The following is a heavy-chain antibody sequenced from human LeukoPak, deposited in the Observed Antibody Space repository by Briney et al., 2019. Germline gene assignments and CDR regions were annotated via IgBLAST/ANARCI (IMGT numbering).Heavy chain of an antibody. CDR2: IYYSGST. Sequence: KPSETLSLTCTVSGGSISSYYWSWIRQPPGKGLEWIGYIYYSGSTNYNPSLKSRVTISVDTSKNQFSLNLSSVTAAETGVYYCARGYCSSISCQPLDYWGQGTLVTVSS. V-gene: IGHV4-59*08. CDR1: GGSISSYY. CDR3: ARGYCSSISCQPLDY. D-gene: IGHD2-2*01. J-gene: IGHJ4*02.